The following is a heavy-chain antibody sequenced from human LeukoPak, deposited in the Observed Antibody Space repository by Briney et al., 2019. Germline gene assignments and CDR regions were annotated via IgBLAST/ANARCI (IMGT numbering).Heavy chain of an antibody. J-gene: IGHJ2*01. D-gene: IGHD3-10*01. Sequence: VASVTVSCKASGYTFTGYYMHWVRQAPGQGLEWMGWINPNSGGTNYAQKFQGRVTMTRDTSISTAYMELSRLRSDDTAVYYCARGRVVRGPLTGYFDLWGRGTLVTVSS. CDR1: GYTFTGYY. CDR2: INPNSGGT. CDR3: ARGRVVRGPLTGYFDL. V-gene: IGHV1-2*02.